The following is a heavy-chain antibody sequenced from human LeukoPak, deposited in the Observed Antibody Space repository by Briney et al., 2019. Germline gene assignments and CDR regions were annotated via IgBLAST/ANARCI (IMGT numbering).Heavy chain of an antibody. CDR2: MNPNSGNT. V-gene: IGHV1-8*01. J-gene: IGHJ4*02. CDR1: GYTFTSYD. Sequence: ASVKVSCKASGYTFTSYDVNWVRQATGQGLEWMGWMNPNSGNTGYAQKFQGRVTMTRNTSISTAYMELSSLRSEDTAVYYCARGAGVGATLDYWGQGTLVTVSS. CDR3: ARGAGVGATLDY. D-gene: IGHD1-26*01.